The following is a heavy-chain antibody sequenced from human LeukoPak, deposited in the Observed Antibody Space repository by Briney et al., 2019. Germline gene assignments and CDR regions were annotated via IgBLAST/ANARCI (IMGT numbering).Heavy chain of an antibody. Sequence: GGSLRLSCAASGFTFSSYSMNWVRQAPGKGLEWVSSISSSSSYIYYADSVKGRFTISRDNAKNSLYLQMNSLRAEDTAVYYCARRSPSNWGFDYWGQGTLVTVSS. D-gene: IGHD7-27*01. CDR3: ARRSPSNWGFDY. J-gene: IGHJ4*02. CDR1: GFTFSSYS. CDR2: ISSSSSYI. V-gene: IGHV3-21*01.